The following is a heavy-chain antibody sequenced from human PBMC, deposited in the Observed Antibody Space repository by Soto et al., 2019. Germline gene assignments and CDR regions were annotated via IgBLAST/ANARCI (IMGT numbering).Heavy chain of an antibody. Sequence: QVQLVQSGAEVKKPGASVKVSCKASGYSFTSYDMNWVRQVPGQGPEWMGWMNPNSADTGYAQRFRGRMTMTRDMSTRTMYMELSGLTSEDTAVYYCARGGFLVPHMDVWGRGTTVTVSS. V-gene: IGHV1-8*01. CDR3: ARGGFLVPHMDV. D-gene: IGHD3-16*02. CDR2: MNPNSADT. CDR1: GYSFTSYD. J-gene: IGHJ6*03.